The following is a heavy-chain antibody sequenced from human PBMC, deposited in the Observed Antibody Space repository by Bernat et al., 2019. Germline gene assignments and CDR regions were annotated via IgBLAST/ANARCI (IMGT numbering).Heavy chain of an antibody. CDR1: GFTFSSYS. D-gene: IGHD6-13*01. V-gene: IGHV3-48*02. CDR2: ISSSSSTI. Sequence: EVQLVESGGGLVQPGGSLRLSCAASGFTFSSYSMNWVRQAPGKGLEWVSYISSSSSTIYYADSVKGRFTISRDSAKNSLYLQMNSLRDEDTAVYYCARDVGAAPDLKQNYYGMDVWGQGTTVTVSS. CDR3: ARDVGAAPDLKQNYYGMDV. J-gene: IGHJ6*02.